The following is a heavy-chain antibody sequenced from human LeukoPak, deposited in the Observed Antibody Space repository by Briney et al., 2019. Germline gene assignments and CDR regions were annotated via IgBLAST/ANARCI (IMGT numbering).Heavy chain of an antibody. D-gene: IGHD3-16*02. CDR3: ARGLQLMITFGGVIPPPN. Sequence: SETLSLTCAVYGGSFSGYYWSWIRQPPGKGLEWIGEINHSGSTNYNPSLKSRVTISVDTSKNQFSLKLSSVTAADTAVYYCARGLQLMITFGGVIPPPNWGQGALVTVSS. J-gene: IGHJ4*02. CDR2: INHSGST. V-gene: IGHV4-34*01. CDR1: GGSFSGYY.